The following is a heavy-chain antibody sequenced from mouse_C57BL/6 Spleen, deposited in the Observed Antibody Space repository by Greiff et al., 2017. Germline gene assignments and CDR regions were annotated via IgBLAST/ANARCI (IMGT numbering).Heavy chain of an antibody. Sequence: VKLMESGAELVKPGASVKLSCKASGYTFTEYTIHWVKQRSGQGLEWIGWFYPGSGSIKYNEKFKDKATVTANKSSSTVYMELSRLTSEDSAVYFCAKHEGRAPQGFFFAYWGQGTLVTVSA. V-gene: IGHV1-62-2*01. J-gene: IGHJ3*01. CDR1: GYTFTEYT. CDR2: FYPGSGSI. D-gene: IGHD3-1*01. CDR3: AKHEGRAPQGFFFAY.